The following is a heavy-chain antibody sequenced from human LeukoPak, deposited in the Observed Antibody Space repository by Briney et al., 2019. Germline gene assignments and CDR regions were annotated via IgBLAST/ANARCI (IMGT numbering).Heavy chain of an antibody. CDR3: ARQYSYGLPQQFDP. J-gene: IGHJ5*02. CDR2: IYSGGST. CDR1: GFTVSSNY. D-gene: IGHD5-18*01. Sequence: PGGSLGLSCAASGFTVSSNYMSWVRQAPGKGLEWVSVIYSGGSTYYADSVKGRFTISRDNSKNTLYLQMNSLRAEDTAVYYCARQYSYGLPQQFDPWGQGTLVTVSS. V-gene: IGHV3-53*01.